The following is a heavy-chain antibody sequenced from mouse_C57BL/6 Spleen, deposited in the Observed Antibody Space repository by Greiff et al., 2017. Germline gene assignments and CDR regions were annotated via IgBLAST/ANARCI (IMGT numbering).Heavy chain of an antibody. CDR2: IYIGNGYT. V-gene: IGHV1-58*01. Sequence: EVKVEESGAELVRPGSSVKMSCKTSGYTFTSYGINWVKQRPGQGLEWIGYIYIGNGYTEYNEKFKGKATLTSDTSSSTAYMQLSSLSYEDSAIYFCAREEGYYGSPYFDVWGTGTTVTVSS. CDR1: GYTFTSYG. CDR3: AREEGYYGSPYFDV. J-gene: IGHJ1*03. D-gene: IGHD1-1*01.